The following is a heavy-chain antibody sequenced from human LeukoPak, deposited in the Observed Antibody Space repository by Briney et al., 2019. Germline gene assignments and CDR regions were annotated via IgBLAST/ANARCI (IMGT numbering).Heavy chain of an antibody. Sequence: GGSLRLSCAASGFTFSSYSMNWVRQAPGKGLEWVSSISSSSSYIYYADSVKGRFTISRDNAKNSLYLQMNSLRAEDTAVYYCARDGSCYDVRYYFDYWGQGTLVTVSS. CDR1: GFTFSSYS. CDR2: ISSSSSYI. D-gene: IGHD1-26*01. V-gene: IGHV3-21*01. J-gene: IGHJ4*02. CDR3: ARDGSCYDVRYYFDY.